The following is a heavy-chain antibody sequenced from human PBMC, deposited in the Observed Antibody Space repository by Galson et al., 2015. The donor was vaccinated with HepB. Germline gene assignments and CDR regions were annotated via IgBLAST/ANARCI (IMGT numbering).Heavy chain of an antibody. CDR1: GFTFSNYG. CDR3: AKGGTAVTGTALAAH. D-gene: IGHD6-19*01. Sequence: SLRLSCAASGFTFSNYGMHWVRQAPGKGLEWVAVISYDGSNKYYADSVKGRFTISRDNSKNTLDLQMNNLSPEDTAVYFCAKGGTAVTGTALAAHWGQGTLVTVSS. CDR2: ISYDGSNK. J-gene: IGHJ4*02. V-gene: IGHV3-30*18.